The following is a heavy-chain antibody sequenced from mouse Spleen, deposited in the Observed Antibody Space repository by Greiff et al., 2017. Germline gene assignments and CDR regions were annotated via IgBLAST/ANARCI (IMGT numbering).Heavy chain of an antibody. CDR3: AREARTAMDY. CDR2: SRNKANDYTT. J-gene: IGHJ4*01. Sequence: EVKLVESGGGLVQSGRSLRLSCATSGFTFSDFYMEWVRQAPGKGLEWIAASRNKANDYTTEYSASVKGRFIVSRDTSQSILYLQMNALRAEDTAIYYCAREARTAMDYWGQGTSVTVSS. V-gene: IGHV7-1*01. CDR1: GFTFSDFY.